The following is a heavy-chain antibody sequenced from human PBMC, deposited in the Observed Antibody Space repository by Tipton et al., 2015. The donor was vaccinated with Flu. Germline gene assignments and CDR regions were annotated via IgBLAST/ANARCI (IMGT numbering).Heavy chain of an antibody. CDR2: VHYSGST. V-gene: IGHV4-39*07. CDR3: AREGRNSGGLDY. J-gene: IGHJ4*02. D-gene: IGHD1-26*01. CDR1: GGSISSSSYH. Sequence: TLSLTCTVSGGSISSSSYHWGWIRQPPGMGLEWIGSVHYSGSTYQNPSLESRVTISVDTSKNQFSLKLSSVTAADTAVYFCAREGRNSGGLDYWGQGTPVTVSS.